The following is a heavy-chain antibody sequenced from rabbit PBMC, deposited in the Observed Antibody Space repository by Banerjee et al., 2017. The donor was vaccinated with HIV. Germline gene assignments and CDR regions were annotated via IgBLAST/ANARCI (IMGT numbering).Heavy chain of an antibody. Sequence: QQQLEESGGGLVKPGGTLTLTCKASGFDLSSYYYICWVRQAPEKGLELIACIYTGTSGSTWYANWAKGRFTISRTSSTTVALQMTSLTAADTATYFCARESGSAGAGYALWGPGTLVTVS. CDR1: GFDLSSYYY. J-gene: IGHJ6*01. D-gene: IGHD6-1*01. CDR2: IYTGTSGST. CDR3: ARESGSAGAGYAL. V-gene: IGHV1S45*01.